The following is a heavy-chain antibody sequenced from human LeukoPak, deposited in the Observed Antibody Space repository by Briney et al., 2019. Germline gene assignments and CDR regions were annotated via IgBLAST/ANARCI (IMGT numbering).Heavy chain of an antibody. CDR3: AKEARIAVAGLDY. CDR1: GFTFDDYA. CDR2: ISWNSGSI. J-gene: IGHJ4*02. D-gene: IGHD6-19*01. Sequence: PGRSLRLSCAASGFTFDDYAMHWVRQAPGKGLEGVSGISWNSGSIGYAYFVRGRFTISRDNAKNSLYLQRNSLRAEDTALYYCAKEARIAVAGLDYWGQGTLVTVSS. V-gene: IGHV3-9*01.